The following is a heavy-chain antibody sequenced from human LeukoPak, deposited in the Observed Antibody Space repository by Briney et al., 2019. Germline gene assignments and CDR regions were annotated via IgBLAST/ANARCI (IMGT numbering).Heavy chain of an antibody. D-gene: IGHD1-26*01. CDR1: GFGFSRSA. CDR3: TKGPDLLPSGYWFDP. Sequence: HPGGSLRLSCADSGFGFSRSAMTWVRQAPGRGLEWVASIGGAGGGITAGITYYSDSVKGRFTISRDNSKNTLYLQMDSLRAEDTATYYCTKGPDLLPSGYWFDPWGRGTLVTVSS. J-gene: IGHJ5*02. CDR2: IGGAGGGITAGIT. V-gene: IGHV3-23*01.